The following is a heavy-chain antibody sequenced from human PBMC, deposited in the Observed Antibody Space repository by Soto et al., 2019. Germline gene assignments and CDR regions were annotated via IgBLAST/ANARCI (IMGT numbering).Heavy chain of an antibody. CDR1: EFSFSSYA. J-gene: IGHJ4*02. V-gene: IGHV3-30-3*01. Sequence: QVHLVESGGGVGQPGGSLRLACAASEFSFSSYAMHWIRQAPGKGLEWLAVISFDGNIIQYADSVKGRFIISRDNIKNTLYLQMNSLRGEDTAVYYCAWTFDKITYYFDYWGQGTQVTVTS. CDR2: ISFDGNII. CDR3: AWTFDKITYYFDY. D-gene: IGHD3-9*01.